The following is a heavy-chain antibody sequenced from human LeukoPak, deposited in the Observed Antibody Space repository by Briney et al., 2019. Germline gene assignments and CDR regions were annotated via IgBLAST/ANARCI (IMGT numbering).Heavy chain of an antibody. D-gene: IGHD3-22*01. Sequence: GGSLRLSCAASGFTFSSYAMSWVRQAPGKGLEWVSSISSSSSYIYYADSVKGRFTISRDNAKNSLYLQMNSLRAEDTAVYYCARARSYYYDSSGLLFGGQGTLVTVSS. V-gene: IGHV3-21*01. CDR2: ISSSSSYI. J-gene: IGHJ4*02. CDR3: ARARSYYYDSSGLLF. CDR1: GFTFSSYA.